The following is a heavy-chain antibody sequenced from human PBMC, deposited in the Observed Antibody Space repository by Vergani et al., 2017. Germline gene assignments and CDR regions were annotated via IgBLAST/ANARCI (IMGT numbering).Heavy chain of an antibody. Sequence: EVMLVQSGAEVKKPGESLKISCKGSGYSFTSYWIGWVRQMPGKGLEWMGIIYPGDSDTRYSPSFQGQVTISADKSISTAYLQWSSLKASDTAMYYCARHRYCGGDCYAFDIWGQGTMVTVSS. CDR1: GYSFTSYW. CDR2: IYPGDSDT. V-gene: IGHV5-51*01. D-gene: IGHD2-21*01. J-gene: IGHJ3*02. CDR3: ARHRYCGGDCYAFDI.